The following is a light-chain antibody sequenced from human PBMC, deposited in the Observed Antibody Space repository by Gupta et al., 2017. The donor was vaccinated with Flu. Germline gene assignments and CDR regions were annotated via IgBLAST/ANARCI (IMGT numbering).Light chain of an antibody. Sequence: SLGERATINCKSSQSGVYSANNKNYLAWYQHKPGQPPRLLIYWASTRESGVPDRFSGSGSGTDFTLTISRLKAEDVAGYYCHQYTTTPWTFGQGTKVEIK. CDR3: HQYTTTPWT. V-gene: IGKV4-1*01. CDR1: QSGVYSANNKNY. J-gene: IGKJ1*01. CDR2: WAS.